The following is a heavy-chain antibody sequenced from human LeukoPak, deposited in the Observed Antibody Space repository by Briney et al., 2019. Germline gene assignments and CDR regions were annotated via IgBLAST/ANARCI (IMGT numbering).Heavy chain of an antibody. CDR3: ARSRKGIAVAGTFDY. CDR2: IYYSGST. CDR1: GGSISSYY. J-gene: IGHJ4*02. V-gene: IGHV4-59*01. D-gene: IGHD6-19*01. Sequence: SETLSLTCAVSGGSISSYYWSWIRQPPGEGLEWIGYIYYSGSTNYNPSLKSRVTISVDTSKNQFSLKLSSVTAADTAVYYCARSRKGIAVAGTFDYWGQGTLVTVSS.